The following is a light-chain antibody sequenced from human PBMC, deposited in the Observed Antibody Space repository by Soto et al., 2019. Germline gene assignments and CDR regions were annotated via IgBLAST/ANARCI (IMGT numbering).Light chain of an antibody. CDR3: CSSAGSSLYV. CDR2: EGT. J-gene: IGLJ1*01. Sequence: QSALTQPASVSGSPGQSIAISCTGTSSDVGSYNLVSWYQQHPGKAPKLMIYEGTKRPSGVSNRFSGFKSGNTASLTTSGLQAEDEADYYCCSSAGSSLYVFGSGTKVTVL. CDR1: SSDVGSYNL. V-gene: IGLV2-23*01.